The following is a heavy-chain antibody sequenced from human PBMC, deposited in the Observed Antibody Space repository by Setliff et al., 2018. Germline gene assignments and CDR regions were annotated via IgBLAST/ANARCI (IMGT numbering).Heavy chain of an antibody. V-gene: IGHV4-4*07. CDR1: GGSISSYY. J-gene: IGHJ6*03. D-gene: IGHD6-19*01. Sequence: SETLSLTCTVSGGSISSYYWSWIRQPAGKGLEWIGHIYIGGSANYNPSLKSRVTMSIDTFKNQFSLKLNSVTAAAMAVYYCAREQWLDPPGYYYMDVWAKGTTVTVSS. CDR3: AREQWLDPPGYYYMDV. CDR2: IYIGGSA.